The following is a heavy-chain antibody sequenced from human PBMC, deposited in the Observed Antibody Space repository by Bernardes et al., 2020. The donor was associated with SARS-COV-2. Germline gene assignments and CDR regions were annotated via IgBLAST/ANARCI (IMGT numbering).Heavy chain of an antibody. D-gene: IGHD1-1*01. CDR2: IREDESER. J-gene: IGHJ6*02. Sequence: GGSLRLSCAAFEFSFNTYWMTWVRQAPGKGLEWVANIREDESERYYVDFVKGRFTISRDNAKKLVFLQMNSLRAEDTAIYYCTRDRDWNGWDVWGHGTMVTVSS. CDR3: TRDRDWNGWDV. V-gene: IGHV3-7*03. CDR1: EFSFNTYW.